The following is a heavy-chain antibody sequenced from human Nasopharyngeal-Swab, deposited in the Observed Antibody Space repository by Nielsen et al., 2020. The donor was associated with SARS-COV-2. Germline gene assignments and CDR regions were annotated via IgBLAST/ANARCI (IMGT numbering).Heavy chain of an antibody. CDR3: ARLSWFGESIYYFDY. V-gene: IGHV7-4-1*02. CDR1: GYTFISYA. D-gene: IGHD3-10*01. J-gene: IGHJ4*02. Sequence: ASVKVSCKASGYTFISYAMNWVRQAPGQGLEWMGWINTNTGNPTYAQGFTGRFVFSLDTSVSTAYLQISSLKAEDTAVYYCARLSWFGESIYYFDYWGQGTLVTVSS. CDR2: INTNTGNP.